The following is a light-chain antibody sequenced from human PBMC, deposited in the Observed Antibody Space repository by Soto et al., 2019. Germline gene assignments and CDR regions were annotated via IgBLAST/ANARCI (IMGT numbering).Light chain of an antibody. V-gene: IGLV2-23*02. CDR3: YSIAIITTSLFD. CDR1: SRDIGTSNL. Sequence: QSVLTQPASVSGSPGQSITISCTGSSRDIGTSNLVSWYQQYPGKAPKLIIYEVTKRPSGISYRFSGSKSGNTASLTISGLQPEDVSSYDCYSIAIITTSLFDFGTGSKV. CDR2: EVT. J-gene: IGLJ1*01.